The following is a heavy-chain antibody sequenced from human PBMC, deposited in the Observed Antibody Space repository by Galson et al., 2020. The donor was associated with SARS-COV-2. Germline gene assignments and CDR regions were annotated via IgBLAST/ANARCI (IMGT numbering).Heavy chain of an antibody. CDR2: ISSSSSTI. Sequence: GESLKISCAASGFTFSSYSMNWVRQAPGKGLEWVSYISSSSSTIYYADSVKGRFTISSDNAKNSLYLQMNSLRAEDTAVYYCARDRGYGDYGPYYYGMDVWGQGTTVTVSS. CDR1: GFTFSSYS. D-gene: IGHD4-17*01. J-gene: IGHJ6*02. CDR3: ARDRGYGDYGPYYYGMDV. V-gene: IGHV3-48*04.